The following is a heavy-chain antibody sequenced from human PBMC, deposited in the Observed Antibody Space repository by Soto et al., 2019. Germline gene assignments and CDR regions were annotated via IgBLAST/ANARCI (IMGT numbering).Heavy chain of an antibody. J-gene: IGHJ4*02. CDR3: ARINGPRPQYDYVWGSYRYLGGGY. CDR1: GFTFSSYA. V-gene: IGHV3-30-3*01. D-gene: IGHD3-16*02. Sequence: GGSLRLSCAASGFTFSSYAMHWVRQAPGKGLEWVAVISYDGSNKYYADSVKGRFTISRDNSKNTLYLQMNSLRAEDTAVYYCARINGPRPQYDYVWGSYRYLGGGYWGQGTLVTVSS. CDR2: ISYDGSNK.